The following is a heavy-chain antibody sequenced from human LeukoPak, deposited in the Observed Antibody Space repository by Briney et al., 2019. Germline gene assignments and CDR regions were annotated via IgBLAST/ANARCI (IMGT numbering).Heavy chain of an antibody. CDR2: IYSGGST. CDR3: ARESSGWLQLFYY. V-gene: IGHV3-66*01. CDR1: GFTVSSKY. Sequence: GGSLTLSCAASGFTVSSKYMSWVRQAPGKGLEWVSVIYSGGSTYYADSVKGRFTISRDNSKNTVYLQMNSLRAEDTAVYYCARESSGWLQLFYYWGQGTLVTVSS. D-gene: IGHD5-24*01. J-gene: IGHJ4*02.